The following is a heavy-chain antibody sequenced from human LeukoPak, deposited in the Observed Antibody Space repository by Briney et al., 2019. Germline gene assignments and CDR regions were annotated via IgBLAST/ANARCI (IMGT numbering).Heavy chain of an antibody. CDR1: GASISSYY. Sequence: SETLSLTCTVSGASISSYYWSWIRQPPGKGLEWIGDIYYSESTNSNPSLKGRVTISVDTSRNQFSLKLSSVAAADTAVYYCARVAYSSGYYYFDYWGQGTLVTVSS. CDR3: ARVAYSSGYYYFDY. CDR2: IYYSEST. D-gene: IGHD3-22*01. J-gene: IGHJ4*02. V-gene: IGHV4-59*08.